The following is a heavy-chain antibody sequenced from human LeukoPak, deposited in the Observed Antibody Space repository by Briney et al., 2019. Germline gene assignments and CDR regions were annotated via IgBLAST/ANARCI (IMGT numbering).Heavy chain of an antibody. Sequence: VASVEVSCKASGYTFTGYYMHWVRQAPGQGLEWMGWINPNSGGTNYAQKFQGRVTMTRDTSISTAYMELSRLRSDDTAVYYCARFNWNDGRGVNWFDPWGQGTLVTVSP. V-gene: IGHV1-2*02. CDR2: INPNSGGT. CDR1: GYTFTGYY. CDR3: ARFNWNDGRGVNWFDP. D-gene: IGHD1-1*01. J-gene: IGHJ5*02.